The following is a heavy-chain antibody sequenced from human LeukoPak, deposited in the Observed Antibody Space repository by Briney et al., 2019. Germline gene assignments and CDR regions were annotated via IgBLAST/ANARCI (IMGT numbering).Heavy chain of an antibody. J-gene: IGHJ4*02. Sequence: PGGSLRLSCAASGFTFSGYEMHWVRQAPGEGLEWVSYISSSGSTIYYADSVKGRFTISGDNAKNSLFLQMHSLRAEDTAVYYCARDFRGVTGTKLDYWGKGTLVIVSS. CDR3: ARDFRGVTGTKLDY. CDR2: ISSSGSTI. CDR1: GFTFSGYE. V-gene: IGHV3-48*03. D-gene: IGHD1-20*01.